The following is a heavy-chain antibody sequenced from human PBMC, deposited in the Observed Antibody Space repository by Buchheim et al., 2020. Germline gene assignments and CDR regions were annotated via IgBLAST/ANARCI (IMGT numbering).Heavy chain of an antibody. J-gene: IGHJ5*02. V-gene: IGHV4-34*01. Sequence: QVQLQQWGAGLLKPSETLSLTCAVYGGSFSGYYWSWIRQPPGTGLEWIGEINHSGSTNSNPSLKSRVTISVDTSKNQFSLRLSSVTAADTAVYYCARSFFTMVRYNWFDPWGQGTL. CDR2: INHSGST. CDR1: GGSFSGYY. CDR3: ARSFFTMVRYNWFDP. D-gene: IGHD3-10*01.